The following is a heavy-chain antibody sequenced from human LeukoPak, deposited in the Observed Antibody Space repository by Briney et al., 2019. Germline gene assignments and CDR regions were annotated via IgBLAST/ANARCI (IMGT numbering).Heavy chain of an antibody. CDR2: ISYDGSNK. CDR3: ARGDYYDSSGTDY. CDR1: GFTFSSYA. V-gene: IGHV3-30*04. J-gene: IGHJ4*02. Sequence: GGSLRLSCAASGFTFSSYAMHWVRQAPGKGLEWVAVISYDGSNKYYADSVKGRFTISRDNSKNTLYLQMNSLRAEDTAVYYCARGDYYDSSGTDYWGQGTLVTDSS. D-gene: IGHD3-22*01.